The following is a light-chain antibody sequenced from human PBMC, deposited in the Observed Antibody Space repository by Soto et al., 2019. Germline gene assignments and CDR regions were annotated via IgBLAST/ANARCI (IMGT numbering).Light chain of an antibody. CDR1: QSVSSSS. CDR3: QQYRT. Sequence: EIVLPQSPATLSLSPGERATLSCRASQSVSSSSLAWYQQNPGQAPRLLIYEASSRATGIPDRFSGSGSGTDFTLTISRLEPEDFAVYYCQQYRTFGQGTKVDIK. V-gene: IGKV3D-20*02. J-gene: IGKJ1*01. CDR2: EAS.